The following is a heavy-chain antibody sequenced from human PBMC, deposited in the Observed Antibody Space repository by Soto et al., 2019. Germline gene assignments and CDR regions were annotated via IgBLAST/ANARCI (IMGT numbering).Heavy chain of an antibody. Sequence: SETLSLTCTVSGGSISSSSYYWGWIRQPPGKGLEWIGSIYYSGSTYYNPSLKSRVTISVDTSKNQFSLKLSSVTAADTAVYYCEYYYGSGSHYFDYWGQGTLVTVSS. D-gene: IGHD3-10*01. V-gene: IGHV4-39*01. CDR3: EYYYGSGSHYFDY. CDR1: GGSISSSSYY. J-gene: IGHJ4*02. CDR2: IYYSGST.